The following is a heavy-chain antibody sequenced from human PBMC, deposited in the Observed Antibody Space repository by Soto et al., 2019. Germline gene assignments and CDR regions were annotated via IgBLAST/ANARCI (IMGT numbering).Heavy chain of an antibody. D-gene: IGHD4-17*01. CDR2: ISSSSSYI. CDR3: ARGGGVTTRLFLYYYYMDV. V-gene: IGHV3-21*01. J-gene: IGHJ6*03. Sequence: GGSLRLSCAASGFTFSSYSMNWVRQAPGKGLEWVSSISSSSSYIYYADSVKGRFTISRDNAKNSLYLQMNSLRAEDTAVYYCARGGGVTTRLFLYYYYMDVWGKGTTVNVSS. CDR1: GFTFSSYS.